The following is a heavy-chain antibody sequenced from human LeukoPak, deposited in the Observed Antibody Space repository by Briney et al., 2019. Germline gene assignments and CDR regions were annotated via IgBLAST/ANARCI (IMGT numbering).Heavy chain of an antibody. Sequence: SETLSLTCTVSGYSISSGYYWGWIRQPPGKGLEWIGSIYHSGSTYYNPSLKSRVTISVDTSKNQFSLKLSSVTAADTAVYYCARSDYDFWSGYYSVAFDIWGQGTMVTVSS. CDR2: IYHSGST. D-gene: IGHD3-3*01. CDR1: GYSISSGYY. CDR3: ARSDYDFWSGYYSVAFDI. V-gene: IGHV4-38-2*02. J-gene: IGHJ3*02.